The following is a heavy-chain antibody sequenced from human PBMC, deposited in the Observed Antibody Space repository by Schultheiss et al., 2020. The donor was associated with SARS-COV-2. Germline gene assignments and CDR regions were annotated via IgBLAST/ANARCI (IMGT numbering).Heavy chain of an antibody. J-gene: IGHJ2*01. V-gene: IGHV3-33*01. CDR2: IWSDGTKK. D-gene: IGHD1-26*01. CDR3: VRRATVWYFDL. CDR1: GFTFSTFA. Sequence: GESLKISCAASGFTFSTFAMHWVRQAPGKGLEWVAVIWSDGTKKYYADSVKGRFTISRDNSKNTLYLQMNSLRAEDTAVYYCVRRATVWYFDLWGRGTLVTVSS.